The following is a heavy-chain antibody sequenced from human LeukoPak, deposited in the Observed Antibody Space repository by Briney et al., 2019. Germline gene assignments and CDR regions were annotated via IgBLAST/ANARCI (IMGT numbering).Heavy chain of an antibody. V-gene: IGHV3-7*01. D-gene: IGHD3-22*01. Sequence: GGSLRLSCAASGFTFTSYWMSWVRQAPGKGLEWVANIKQDGSEKYYVDSVSGRFTISRDNAKNSLYLQMNSLRAEDTAVYYSARTVRGRYYDSSGYPDHWGQGTLVTVSS. CDR3: ARTVRGRYYDSSGYPDH. CDR1: GFTFTSYW. CDR2: IKQDGSEK. J-gene: IGHJ5*02.